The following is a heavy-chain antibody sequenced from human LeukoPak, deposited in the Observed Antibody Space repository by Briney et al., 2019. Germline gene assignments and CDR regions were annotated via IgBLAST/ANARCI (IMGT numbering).Heavy chain of an antibody. CDR1: GYTFTTYG. J-gene: IGHJ5*02. V-gene: IGHV1-18*01. CDR2: ISAYNGNT. CDR3: ARVSYCSGGSCNGRSWFDP. D-gene: IGHD2-15*01. Sequence: ASVKVSCKASGYTFTTYGISWVRQAPGQGLEWMGWISAYNGNTNYAQKLQGRVTMTTDTSTSTASMELRSLRSDDTAVYYCARVSYCSGGSCNGRSWFDPWGQGTLVTVSS.